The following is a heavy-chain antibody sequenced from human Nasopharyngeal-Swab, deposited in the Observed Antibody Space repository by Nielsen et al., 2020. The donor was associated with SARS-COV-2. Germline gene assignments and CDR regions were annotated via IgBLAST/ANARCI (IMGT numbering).Heavy chain of an antibody. CDR2: IKSDGSGA. Sequence: VRQMPGKGLVWVSRIKSDGSGASYADSVKGRFTISRDNAKNTLYLQMNSLRAEDTAVYYCSRANYYDDYWGQGTLVTVSS. D-gene: IGHD3-22*01. CDR3: SRANYYDDY. V-gene: IGHV3-74*01. J-gene: IGHJ4*02.